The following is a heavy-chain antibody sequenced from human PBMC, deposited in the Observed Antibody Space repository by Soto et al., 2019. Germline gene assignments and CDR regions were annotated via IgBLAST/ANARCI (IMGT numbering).Heavy chain of an antibody. V-gene: IGHV3-21*01. CDR1: GFTFSSYS. J-gene: IGHJ5*02. Sequence: GGSLRLSCAASGFTFSSYSMNWVRQAPGKGLEWVSSISSSSSYIYYADSVKGRFTISRDNAKNSLYLQMNSLRAEDTAVYYCFRDPPQQLVRDWFDPWGQGTLVTVSS. CDR2: ISSSSSYI. CDR3: FRDPPQQLVRDWFDP. D-gene: IGHD6-13*01.